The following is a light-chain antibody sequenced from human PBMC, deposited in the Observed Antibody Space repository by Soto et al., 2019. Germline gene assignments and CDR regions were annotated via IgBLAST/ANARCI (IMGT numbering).Light chain of an antibody. CDR3: QQYNSYCT. Sequence: DIQMTQSPSTLSASVGDRVTITCRASQSISSWLAWYQQKPGKAPKLLIYNASSLESGVPSRFSGSGSGTEFTLTISSLQPDDFATYYRQQYNSYCTFGQGTKLEIK. CDR2: NAS. CDR1: QSISSW. J-gene: IGKJ2*02. V-gene: IGKV1-5*01.